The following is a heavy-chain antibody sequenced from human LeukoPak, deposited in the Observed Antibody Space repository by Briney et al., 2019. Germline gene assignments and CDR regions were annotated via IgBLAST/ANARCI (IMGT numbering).Heavy chain of an antibody. CDR1: GYTFTSYA. D-gene: IGHD5-18*01. J-gene: IGHJ6*02. CDR2: INAGNGNT. CDR3: ARETDPWIQLWSFPYGMDV. V-gene: IGHV1-3*01. Sequence: ASVKVSCKASGYTFTSYAMHWVRQAPGQRLEWMGWINAGNGNTKYSQKFQGRVTITRDTSASTAYMEPSSLRSEDTAVYYCARETDPWIQLWSFPYGMDVWGQGTTVTVSS.